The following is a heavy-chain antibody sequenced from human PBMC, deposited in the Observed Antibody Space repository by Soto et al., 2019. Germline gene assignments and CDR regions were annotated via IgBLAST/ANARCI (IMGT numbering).Heavy chain of an antibody. CDR3: ARAQQLGGDYGMDV. CDR1: GFTFSSYW. Sequence: PGGSLRLSCAASGFTFSSYWMHWVRQAPGKGLVWVSRINSDGSSTSYADSVKGRFTISRDNAKNTLYLQMNSLRAEDTSVYYCARAQQLGGDYGMDVWGQGTTVTVSS. V-gene: IGHV3-74*01. J-gene: IGHJ6*02. CDR2: INSDGSST. D-gene: IGHD6-13*01.